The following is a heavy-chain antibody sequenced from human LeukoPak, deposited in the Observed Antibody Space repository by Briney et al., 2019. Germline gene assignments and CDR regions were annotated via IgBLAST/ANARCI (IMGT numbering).Heavy chain of an antibody. CDR1: GGSISSGGYY. Sequence: PSETLSLTCTVSGGSISSGGYYWSWIRQHPGKGLEWIGYIYYSGSTYYNPSLKSRVTISVDTSKNQFSLKLSSVTAADTAVYYCARVPIAVVPAAMDIWGQGTMVTVSS. J-gene: IGHJ3*02. D-gene: IGHD2-2*01. V-gene: IGHV4-31*03. CDR3: ARVPIAVVPAAMDI. CDR2: IYYSGST.